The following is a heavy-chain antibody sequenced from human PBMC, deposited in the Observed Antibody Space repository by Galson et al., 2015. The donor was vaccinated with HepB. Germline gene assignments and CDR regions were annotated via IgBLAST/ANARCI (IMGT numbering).Heavy chain of an antibody. J-gene: IGHJ5*02. CDR1: GGSISSGGYY. CDR2: IYYSGST. D-gene: IGHD3-10*01. Sequence: TLSLTCTVSGGSISSGGYYWSWIRQHPGKGLEWIGYIYYSGSTYYNPSLKSRVTISVDTSKNQFSLKLSSVTAADTAVYYCARDTRGGVGGWFDPWGQGTLVTVSS. CDR3: ARDTRGGVGGWFDP. V-gene: IGHV4-31*03.